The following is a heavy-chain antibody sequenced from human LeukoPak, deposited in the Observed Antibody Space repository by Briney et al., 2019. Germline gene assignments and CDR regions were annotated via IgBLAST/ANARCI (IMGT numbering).Heavy chain of an antibody. D-gene: IGHD4/OR15-4a*01. Sequence: GGSLRLSCATSGFTFNRHAMCWVRQAPGKGLEWVSSIDIGGGSTYYADSVKGRFTISRDNSKNTLYLQMNSLRAEGTALYFCANEVRPNDYWGRGTLVTVSS. CDR1: GFTFNRHA. J-gene: IGHJ4*02. V-gene: IGHV3-23*01. CDR2: IDIGGGST. CDR3: ANEVRPNDY.